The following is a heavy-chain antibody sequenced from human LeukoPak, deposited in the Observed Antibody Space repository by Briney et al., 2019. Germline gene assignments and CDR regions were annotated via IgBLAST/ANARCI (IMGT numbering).Heavy chain of an antibody. CDR2: ISSSSSTI. V-gene: IGHV3-48*01. Sequence: GVLRLSCAASGFTFSSYSMNWVRQAPGKGLEWVSYISSSSSTIYYADSVKGRFTISRDNAKNSLYLQMNSLRAEDTAVYYCARDVDGYSSSWPLYYYYYGMDVWGQGTTVTVSS. D-gene: IGHD6-13*01. CDR1: GFTFSSYS. J-gene: IGHJ6*02. CDR3: ARDVDGYSSSWPLYYYYYGMDV.